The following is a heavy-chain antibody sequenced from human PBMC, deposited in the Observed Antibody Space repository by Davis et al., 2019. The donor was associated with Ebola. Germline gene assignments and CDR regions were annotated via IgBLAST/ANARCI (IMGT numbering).Heavy chain of an antibody. J-gene: IGHJ4*02. CDR1: GFTFSSYW. CDR2: IKQDGSEK. Sequence: GGSLRLSCAASGFTFSSYWMSWVRQAPGKGLEWVANIKQDGSEKYYVDSVKGRFTISRDNAKNSLYLQMNSLRAEDTAMYYCARESLYYDILTGYSDYWGQGTLVTVSS. CDR3: ARESLYYDILTGYSDY. D-gene: IGHD3-9*01. V-gene: IGHV3-7*01.